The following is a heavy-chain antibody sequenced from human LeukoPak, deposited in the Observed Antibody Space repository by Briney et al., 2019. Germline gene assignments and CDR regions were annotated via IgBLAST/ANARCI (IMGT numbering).Heavy chain of an antibody. J-gene: IGHJ4*02. D-gene: IGHD3-10*01. CDR3: ATSVPGFGESLNY. V-gene: IGHV3-7*01. CDR1: GFSFNTYW. CDR2: IKADGSEK. Sequence: GGSLRLSCVASGFSFNTYWMTWVRQAPGKGLEWVANIKADGSEKKYADSVKGRFTLSRDNAKNSVYLQMNSLRVEDTAVYYCATSVPGFGESLNYWGQGTLVTVSS.